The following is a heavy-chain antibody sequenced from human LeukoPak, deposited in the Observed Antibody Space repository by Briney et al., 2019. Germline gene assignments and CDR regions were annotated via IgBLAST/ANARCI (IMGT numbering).Heavy chain of an antibody. CDR2: MNPNSGNT. V-gene: IGHV1-8*01. J-gene: IGHJ4*02. Sequence: ASVKVSCKASGYTFTSYDINWVRQATGQGLEWMGWMNPNSGNTGYAQKFQGRVTMTRNTSISTAYMELSSLRSEDTAVYYCANSITIFGVVTTDTFDYWGQGTLVTVSS. D-gene: IGHD3-3*01. CDR3: ANSITIFGVVTTDTFDY. CDR1: GYTFTSYD.